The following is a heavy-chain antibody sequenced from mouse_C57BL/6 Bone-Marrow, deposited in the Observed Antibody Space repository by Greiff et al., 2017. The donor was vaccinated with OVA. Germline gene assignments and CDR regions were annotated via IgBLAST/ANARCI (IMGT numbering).Heavy chain of an antibody. CDR3: ARGLDYYGSSPYFDY. J-gene: IGHJ2*01. Sequence: EVKVVESGGGLVKPGGSLKPSCAASGFTFSDYGMHWVRQAPEKGLEWVAYISSGSSTIYYADTVKGRFTISRDNAKNTLFLQMPSLRSEDTAMYYCARGLDYYGSSPYFDYWGQGTTLTVSS. D-gene: IGHD1-1*01. CDR1: GFTFSDYG. V-gene: IGHV5-17*01. CDR2: ISSGSSTI.